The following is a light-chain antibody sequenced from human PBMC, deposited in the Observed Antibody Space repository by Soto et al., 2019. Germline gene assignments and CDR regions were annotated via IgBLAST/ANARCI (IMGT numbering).Light chain of an antibody. J-gene: IGKJ1*01. V-gene: IGKV1-5*01. CDR1: QSISKW. CDR2: DAS. CDR3: QQYSTFPRT. Sequence: IQMTQSPSTLYASVGNMLVITCRASQSISKWLAWYQPKPGTAPEFLSDDASTLESGVQSRVSGRGSGTEFTRTSSSLQPEDFATFYCQQYSTFPRTFGQGTKVDIK.